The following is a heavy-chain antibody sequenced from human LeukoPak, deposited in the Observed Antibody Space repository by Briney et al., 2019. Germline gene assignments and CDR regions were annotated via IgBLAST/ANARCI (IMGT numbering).Heavy chain of an antibody. V-gene: IGHV3-30*04. CDR2: ISYDGSNK. J-gene: IGHJ5*02. CDR3: ARVHIAAAGIENWFDP. D-gene: IGHD6-13*01. Sequence: GRSLRLSCAASGFTFSSYAMHWVRQAPGKGLEWVAVISYDGSNKYYADSMKGRFTISRDNSKNTLYLQMNSLRAEDTAVYYCARVHIAAAGIENWFDPWGQGTLVTVSS. CDR1: GFTFSSYA.